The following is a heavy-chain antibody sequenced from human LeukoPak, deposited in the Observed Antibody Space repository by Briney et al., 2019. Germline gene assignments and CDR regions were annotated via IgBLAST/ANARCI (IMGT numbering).Heavy chain of an antibody. D-gene: IGHD2/OR15-2a*01. CDR1: GLGFSNFW. Sequence: GGSLRLSCAASGLGFSNFWMSWVRQAPGKGPEWVANIKEDGSLKNYVDSVEGRFTVSRDNAKNTLYLQMNSLRLEDTAVYYCVRDWAPASMQAAPFDCWGQGTLVTVSS. V-gene: IGHV3-7*01. CDR2: IKEDGSLK. CDR3: VRDWAPASMQAAPFDC. J-gene: IGHJ4*02.